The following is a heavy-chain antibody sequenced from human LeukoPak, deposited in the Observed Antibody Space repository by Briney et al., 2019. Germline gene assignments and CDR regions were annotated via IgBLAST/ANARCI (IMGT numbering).Heavy chain of an antibody. V-gene: IGHV4-30-4*08. CDR2: IYYSGST. Sequence: SQTLSLTCTVSGGSISSGGYYWSWIRQHPGKGLEWIGYIYYSGSTYYNPSLKSRVTISVDTSKNQFSLKLSSVTAADTAVYYCARGVDTMVRGVRGDDYWGQGTLVTVSS. D-gene: IGHD3-10*01. J-gene: IGHJ4*02. CDR1: GGSISSGGYY. CDR3: ARGVDTMVRGVRGDDY.